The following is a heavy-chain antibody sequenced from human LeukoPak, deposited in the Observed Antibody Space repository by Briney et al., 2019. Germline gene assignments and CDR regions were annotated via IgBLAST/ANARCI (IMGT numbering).Heavy chain of an antibody. CDR1: GGSISRYY. V-gene: IGHV4-59*01. CDR3: ARAGSVWSFDY. J-gene: IGHJ4*02. CDR2: IYYSGST. Sequence: PSETLSLTCSVSGGSISRYYWSWIRQPPGKGLEWIGYIYYSGSTNYNPSLKSRVTILEDTSKNQLSLKLSSVTAADTAVYYCARAGSVWSFDYWGQGTLVTVSS. D-gene: IGHD6-19*01.